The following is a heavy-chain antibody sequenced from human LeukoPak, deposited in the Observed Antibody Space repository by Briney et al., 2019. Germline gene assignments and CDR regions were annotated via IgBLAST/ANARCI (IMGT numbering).Heavy chain of an antibody. J-gene: IGHJ6*03. Sequence: GGSLRLSCAASGFTFNNCGMNWVRQAPGKGLEWVAFIRYDGSKKYYADSVKGRFTISRDNAKNTLYLQMNSLRAEDTAVYYCARDPSSSLRDYYYMDVWGKGTTVTVSS. CDR1: GFTFNNCG. D-gene: IGHD6-13*01. CDR3: ARDPSSSLRDYYYMDV. CDR2: IRYDGSKK. V-gene: IGHV3-30*02.